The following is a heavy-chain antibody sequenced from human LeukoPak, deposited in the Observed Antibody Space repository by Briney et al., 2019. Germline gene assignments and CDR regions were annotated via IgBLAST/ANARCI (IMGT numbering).Heavy chain of an antibody. J-gene: IGHJ5*02. CDR3: ARSPYYDSSGINFDP. V-gene: IGHV4-59*01. CDR2: IHNSGST. CDR1: GGSISNFY. Sequence: SETLSLTCTVSGGSISNFYWSWIRQPPGKGLEWIGYIHNSGSTKYNPSLKSRVTISVVTAKNQFSLKVSSVTAADTAVYYCARSPYYDSSGINFDPWGQGTLVTVSS. D-gene: IGHD3-22*01.